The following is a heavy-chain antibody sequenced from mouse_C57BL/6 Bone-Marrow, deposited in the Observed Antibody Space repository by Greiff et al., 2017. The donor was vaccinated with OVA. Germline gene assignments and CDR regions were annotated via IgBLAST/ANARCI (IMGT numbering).Heavy chain of an antibody. V-gene: IGHV14-4*01. D-gene: IGHD2-2*01. Sequence: EVKLVESGAELVRPGASVKLSCTASGFNIKDDYMHWVKQRPEQGLEWIGWIDPENGDTEYASKFQGKATITADTSSNTAYLQLSSLTSEDTAVYYCTTSYGYDWFAYWGQGTLVTVSA. CDR3: TTSYGYDWFAY. CDR2: IDPENGDT. J-gene: IGHJ3*01. CDR1: GFNIKDDY.